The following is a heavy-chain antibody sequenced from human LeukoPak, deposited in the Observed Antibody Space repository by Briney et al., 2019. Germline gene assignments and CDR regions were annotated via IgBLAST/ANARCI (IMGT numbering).Heavy chain of an antibody. J-gene: IGHJ4*02. CDR2: ISYSGNT. V-gene: IGHV4-59*01. CDR1: GGSISNYY. D-gene: IGHD3-10*01. Sequence: SETLSLTCTVSGGSISNYYWTWIRQPPGKGLEWIGFISYSGNTNYNPSLKSRVTISLDTSKNQFSLKLISVTAADTAVYYCAGSGGDFDYWGQGTLVTVSS. CDR3: AGSGGDFDY.